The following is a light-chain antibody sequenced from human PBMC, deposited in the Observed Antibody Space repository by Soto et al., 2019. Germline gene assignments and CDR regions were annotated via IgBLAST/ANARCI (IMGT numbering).Light chain of an antibody. V-gene: IGKV1-5*01. J-gene: IGKJ1*01. CDR1: ESIRTW. Sequence: DIHMTQSPTTLSSSIGDRVTITGRASESIRTWLAWYQHKPGKAPKFLIYDASTLQSGVPSRFSGSGSGTEFTLTISSLQPDDFATYYCQQYNNYPRTFGQGTKVDIK. CDR2: DAS. CDR3: QQYNNYPRT.